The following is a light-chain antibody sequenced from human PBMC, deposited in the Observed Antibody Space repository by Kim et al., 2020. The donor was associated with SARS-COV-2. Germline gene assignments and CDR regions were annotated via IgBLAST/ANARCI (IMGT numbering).Light chain of an antibody. CDR3: QQYGSAHPT. CDR2: DAF. J-gene: IGKJ5*01. CDR1: QSISSNY. Sequence: EIVLTQSPGTLSLSPGDRATLSCRASQSISSNYIAWYQKKPGQAPRLVIYDAFSRATGIPDRFSGSGSGTDFTLTISRLEPEDFAVYYCQQYGSAHPTFGQGTRLEIK. V-gene: IGKV3-20*01.